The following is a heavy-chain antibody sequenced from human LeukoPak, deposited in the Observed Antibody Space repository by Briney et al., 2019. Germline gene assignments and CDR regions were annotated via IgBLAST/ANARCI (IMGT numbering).Heavy chain of an antibody. CDR1: GYTFTSYG. D-gene: IGHD3-22*01. V-gene: IGHV1-18*01. CDR2: ISAYNGNT. J-gene: IGHJ4*02. Sequence: GASVKVSCKASGYTFTSYGISWVRQAPGQGLERMGGISAYNGNTNYAQKLQGRVTMTTDTSTSTAYMELRSLRSDDTAVYYCAREHPYYYDSSGFDYWGQGTLVTVSS. CDR3: AREHPYYYDSSGFDY.